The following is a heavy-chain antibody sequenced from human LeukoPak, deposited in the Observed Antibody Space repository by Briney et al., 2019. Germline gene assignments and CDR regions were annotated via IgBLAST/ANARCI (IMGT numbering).Heavy chain of an antibody. CDR3: ARDYEIAVRYDCFDP. V-gene: IGHV1-18*01. D-gene: IGHD6-6*01. J-gene: IGHJ5*02. Sequence: ASVKVSCKAAGYTFSHFGISWVRQAPGQGLAWMGWISGYNGETNYAQKFQGRVTMTTDTSANTAYMEVRSLRSDDTAVYYCARDYEIAVRYDCFDPWGQGTLVIVSS. CDR2: ISGYNGET. CDR1: GYTFSHFG.